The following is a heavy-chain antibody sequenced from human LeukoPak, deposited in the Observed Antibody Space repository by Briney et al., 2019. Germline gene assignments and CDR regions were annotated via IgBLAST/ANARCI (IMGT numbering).Heavy chain of an antibody. CDR1: GGSISSSSYY. CDR2: VYYSGST. J-gene: IGHJ3*02. D-gene: IGHD2-2*01. Sequence: PSETLSLTCTVSGGSISSSSYYWGWIRQPPGKGLEWIGSVYYSGSTYYNPSLKSRVTISVDTSKNQFSLKLSSVTAADTAVYYCARLSCSSTSCFHTFDIWGQGTMVTVSS. CDR3: ARLSCSSTSCFHTFDI. V-gene: IGHV4-39*01.